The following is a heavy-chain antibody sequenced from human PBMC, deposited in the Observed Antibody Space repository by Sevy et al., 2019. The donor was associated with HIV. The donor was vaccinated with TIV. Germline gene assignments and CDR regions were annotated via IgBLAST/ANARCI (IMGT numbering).Heavy chain of an antibody. Sequence: ASVKVSCKVSGYTFSSYRIHWVRLAPRQGLEWIGWISPHNGDTNYAQKLQGRVTMITDTSTSTAYMELRSLRSDDTAVYYCARAYCSGGRCYSLAYWGQGTLVTVSS. D-gene: IGHD2-15*01. CDR2: ISPHNGDT. CDR1: GYTFSSYR. J-gene: IGHJ4*02. V-gene: IGHV1-18*01. CDR3: ARAYCSGGRCYSLAY.